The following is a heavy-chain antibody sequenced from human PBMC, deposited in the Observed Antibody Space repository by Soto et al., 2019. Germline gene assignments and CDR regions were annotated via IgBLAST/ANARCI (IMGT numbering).Heavy chain of an antibody. Sequence: GGSLRLSCADSGFTFSAYAMHWVRQAPGKGLEWVAIISYDGSDKSYADSVKGRFTISKDNSENTLYLQMNSLRAEDTAVYYCAKGSYPGIYSDFDYWGQGALVTVSS. V-gene: IGHV3-30*04. J-gene: IGHJ4*02. D-gene: IGHD1-26*01. CDR2: ISYDGSDK. CDR1: GFTFSAYA. CDR3: AKGSYPGIYSDFDY.